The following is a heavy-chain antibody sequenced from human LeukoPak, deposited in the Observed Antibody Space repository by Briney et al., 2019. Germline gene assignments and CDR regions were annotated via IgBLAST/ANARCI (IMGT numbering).Heavy chain of an antibody. V-gene: IGHV3-23*01. J-gene: IGHJ4*02. Sequence: GGSLRLSCAASGFTFSSYVMSWVRQAPGKGLEWVSGISGSGGSTYYADSVKGRFTISRDNSKSTLYLQMNSLRAEDTAVYYCAKGGGDGYNWGYYFDYWGQGTLVTVSS. D-gene: IGHD5-24*01. CDR1: GFTFSSYV. CDR3: AKGGGDGYNWGYYFDY. CDR2: ISGSGGST.